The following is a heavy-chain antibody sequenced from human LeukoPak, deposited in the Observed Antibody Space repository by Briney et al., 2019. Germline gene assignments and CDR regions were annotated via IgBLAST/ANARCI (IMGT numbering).Heavy chain of an antibody. Sequence: GGSLRLSCAASGLRLTSYWMSWVRQAPGKGLEWVANINQGGNTVNYVDSVKGRVSISRDNANNALFLQMHSLRFEDTAIYYCATTFPYCGDGTCKLGGQGAQVTVSS. V-gene: IGHV3-7*01. J-gene: IGHJ4*02. CDR2: INQGGNTV. D-gene: IGHD2-15*01. CDR3: ATTFPYCGDGTCKL. CDR1: GLRLTSYW.